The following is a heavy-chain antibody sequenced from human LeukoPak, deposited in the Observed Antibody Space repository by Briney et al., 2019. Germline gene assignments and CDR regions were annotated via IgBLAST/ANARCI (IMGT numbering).Heavy chain of an antibody. V-gene: IGHV1-18*01. CDR1: VYTFITYV. CDR2: ISAYNGDT. D-gene: IGHD2-15*01. Sequence: ASVTVSFKSSVYTFITYVISCVRPAPGQGLEWMGWISAYNGDTNYAQKLQGRVTMTTDTSTSTAYMELRSLRSDDSAVYYRGRGPYCSGGTCYSQYFDYWGQGTLVTVSS. CDR3: GRGPYCSGGTCYSQYFDY. J-gene: IGHJ4*02.